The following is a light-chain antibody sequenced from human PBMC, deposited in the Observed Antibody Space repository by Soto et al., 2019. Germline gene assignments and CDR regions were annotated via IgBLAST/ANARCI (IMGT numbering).Light chain of an antibody. V-gene: IGLV1-40*01. CDR2: GNN. CDR1: SSSIGAGYD. CDR3: QSYDSRLTAYV. J-gene: IGLJ1*01. Sequence: QSVLTQPPSVSGAPGQRVTISCTGSSSSIGAGYDEHWYHQLPGAAPKLLVSGNNNRPSGVPDRFSASKSGTSASLAITGLQTEDEAQYYCQSYDSRLTAYVFGTGTKLTVL.